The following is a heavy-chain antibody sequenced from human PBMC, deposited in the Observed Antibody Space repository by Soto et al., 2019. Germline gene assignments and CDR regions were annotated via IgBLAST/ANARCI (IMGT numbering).Heavy chain of an antibody. CDR3: VKAQVGAIPTFADY. D-gene: IGHD1-26*01. CDR2: IIPIFGTA. Sequence: GASVKVSCKASGGTFSSYAISWVRQAPGQGLEWMGGIIPIFGTANYAQKFQGRVTITADESTSTAYMELSSLRSEGTAVYYCVKAQVGAIPTFADYWGQGTLVTVSS. J-gene: IGHJ4*02. V-gene: IGHV1-69*13. CDR1: GGTFSSYA.